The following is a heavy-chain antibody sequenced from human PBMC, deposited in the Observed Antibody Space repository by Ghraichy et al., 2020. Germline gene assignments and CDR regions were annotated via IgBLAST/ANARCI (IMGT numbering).Heavy chain of an antibody. D-gene: IGHD3-10*01. J-gene: IGHJ4*02. Sequence: GGSLRLSCAASGFTVSSNYMSWVRQAPGKGLEWVSIFYSGGSTYYADSVKGRFTISRDNSKNTLYLQMNSLRAEDTAVYYCARNLARVGGSGTKEMWFDYWGQGALVTVST. CDR3: ARNLARVGGSGTKEMWFDY. CDR1: GFTVSSNY. CDR2: FYSGGST. V-gene: IGHV3-53*01.